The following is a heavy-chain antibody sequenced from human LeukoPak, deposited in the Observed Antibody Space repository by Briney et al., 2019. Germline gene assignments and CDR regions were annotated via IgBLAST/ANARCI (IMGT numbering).Heavy chain of an antibody. J-gene: IGHJ5*02. CDR1: GFPFSYYY. D-gene: IGHD4-23*01. CDR2: LSSSSRYT. V-gene: IGHV3-11*03. Sequence: GGSLTLSCAPSGFPFSYYYMSWIRHAPGEGLEYFSYLSSSSRYTNYADSVKGRFTISRDNAKNSLYLQMNSLRAEDTAVYYCARISRAVGPRGGFDPWGQGTLVTVSS. CDR3: ARISRAVGPRGGFDP.